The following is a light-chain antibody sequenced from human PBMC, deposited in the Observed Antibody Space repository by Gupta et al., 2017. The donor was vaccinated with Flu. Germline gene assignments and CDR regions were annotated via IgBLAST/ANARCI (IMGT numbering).Light chain of an antibody. CDR1: SSDVGSYNL. CDR3: CSYAGSSTWV. J-gene: IGLJ3*02. CDR2: EGS. Sequence: GSSGQSITISCTGTSSDVGSYNLVSWYQQHPGKAPKLMIYEGSKRPSGVSNRFSGSKSGNTASLTISGLQAEDEADYYCCSYAGSSTWVFGGGTKLTVL. V-gene: IGLV2-23*01.